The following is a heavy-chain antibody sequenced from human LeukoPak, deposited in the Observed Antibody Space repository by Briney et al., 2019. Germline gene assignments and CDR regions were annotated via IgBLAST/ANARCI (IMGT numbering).Heavy chain of an antibody. Sequence: TSETLSLTCAVYGGSFSDYYWTWIRQPPGKGLEWIGEINHSGSTNYNPSLKSRVTISVDTSKNQFSLKLSSVTAADTAVYYCGRYGGYCSGDNCRDWFDPWGQGTLVTVSS. CDR3: GRYGGYCSGDNCRDWFDP. V-gene: IGHV4-34*01. CDR1: GGSFSDYY. CDR2: INHSGST. D-gene: IGHD2-15*01. J-gene: IGHJ5*02.